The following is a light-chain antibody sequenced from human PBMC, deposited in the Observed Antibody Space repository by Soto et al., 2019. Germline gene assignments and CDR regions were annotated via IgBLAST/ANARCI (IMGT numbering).Light chain of an antibody. V-gene: IGKV3-20*01. CDR3: QQYGSSIWT. Sequence: EIVSTQSPGALSFSPGERATLSCRASQSVSSSYLAWYQQKPGQAPRLLIFGASSRATGIPDRISGSGSGTDFTLTINRLEPEDFAVYYCQQYGSSIWTFGQGTKVDNK. J-gene: IGKJ1*01. CDR2: GAS. CDR1: QSVSSSY.